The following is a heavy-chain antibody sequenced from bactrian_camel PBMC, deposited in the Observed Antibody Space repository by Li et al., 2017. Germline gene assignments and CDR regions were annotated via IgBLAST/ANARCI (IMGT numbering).Heavy chain of an antibody. D-gene: IGHD5*01. V-gene: IGHV3S53*01. J-gene: IGHJ6*01. CDR3: AADMEGWGCSANDAVWGY. Sequence: HVQLVESGGGSVQAGGSLSLSCAASGNTYRTIMCMAWFRQAPGKERELVASIYTGGNPTHYADPVKGRFTISRDDAKKSVFLQMNSLNPEDTAMYYCAADMEGWGCSANDAVWGYWGQGTQVTVS. CDR2: IYTGGNPT. CDR1: GNTYRTIMC.